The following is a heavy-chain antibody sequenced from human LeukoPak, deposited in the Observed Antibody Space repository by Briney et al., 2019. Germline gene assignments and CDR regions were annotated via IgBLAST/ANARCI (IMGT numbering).Heavy chain of an antibody. V-gene: IGHV3-21*01. CDR2: ISYRSSRI. D-gene: IGHD6-13*01. CDR1: GFTFSDCD. CDR3: ARAYPPLRTAAAGDQ. Sequence: GGSLRLSCTASGFTFSDCDMSWVRQAPGQGLEWVSSISYRSSRIYYADSVKGRFNISRDNAKNSLYLQMDSLRAGDTAVYYCARAYPPLRTAAAGDQWGQGTLVTVSS. J-gene: IGHJ4*02.